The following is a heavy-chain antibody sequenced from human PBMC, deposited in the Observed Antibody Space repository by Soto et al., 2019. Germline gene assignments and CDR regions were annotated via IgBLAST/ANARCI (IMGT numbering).Heavy chain of an antibody. D-gene: IGHD6-13*01. V-gene: IGHV3-9*01. J-gene: IGHJ4*02. Sequence: GGSLRLSCAVSGFTFDDNAMHWVRQAPEKGLEWVSGINWKSDIGYADSVKGRFTISRDNAENSLYLQMNSLRAEDTSVYYCAKFRGFDYSPLDYWGQGTLVTVSS. CDR2: INWKSDI. CDR1: GFTFDDNA. CDR3: AKFRGFDYSPLDY.